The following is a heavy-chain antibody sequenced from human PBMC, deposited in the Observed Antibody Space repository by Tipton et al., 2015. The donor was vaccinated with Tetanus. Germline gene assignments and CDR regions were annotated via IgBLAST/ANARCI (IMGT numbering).Heavy chain of an antibody. CDR3: AKDGCFSVGCLGSDY. Sequence: SLRLSCAASGFTVSNNYMNWVRQAPGKGLEWVSVISGSDGSTYYADSVRGRFTISRDNSKNTLYLQMNSLRAEDTAVYYCAKDGCFSVGCLGSDYWGQGNLVTVSS. CDR1: GFTVSNNY. J-gene: IGHJ4*02. V-gene: IGHV3-23*01. D-gene: IGHD5/OR15-5a*01. CDR2: ISGSDGST.